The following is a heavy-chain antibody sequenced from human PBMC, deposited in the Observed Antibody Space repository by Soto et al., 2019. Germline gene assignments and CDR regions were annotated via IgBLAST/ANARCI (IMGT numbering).Heavy chain of an antibody. D-gene: IGHD6-6*01. J-gene: IGHJ4*02. V-gene: IGHV1-18*04. CDR2: ISAYNGNT. CDR1: GYTFTSYG. CDR3: ARGPYSSSSLSPHFDY. Sequence: ASVKVSCKASGYTFTSYGISWVRQAPGQGLEWMGWISAYNGNTNYAQKLQGRVTMTTDTSTSTAYMELRSLRSEDTAVYYCARGPYSSSSLSPHFDYWGQGTLVTVSS.